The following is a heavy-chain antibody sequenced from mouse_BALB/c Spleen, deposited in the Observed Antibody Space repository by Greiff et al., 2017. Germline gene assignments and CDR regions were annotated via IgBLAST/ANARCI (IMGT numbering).Heavy chain of an antibody. D-gene: IGHD3-3*01. V-gene: IGHV2-9*02. CDR2: IWAGGST. Sequence: VQLQESGPGLVAPSQSLSITCTVSGFSLTSYGVHWVRQPPGKGLEWLGVIWAGGSTNYNSALMSRLSISKDNSKSQVFLKMNSLQTDDTAMYYCARGDSRGAMDYWGQGTSVTVSS. J-gene: IGHJ4*01. CDR3: ARGDSRGAMDY. CDR1: GFSLTSYG.